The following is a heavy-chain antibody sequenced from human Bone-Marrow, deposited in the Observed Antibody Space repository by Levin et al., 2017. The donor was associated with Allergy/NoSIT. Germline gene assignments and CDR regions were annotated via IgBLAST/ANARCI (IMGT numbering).Heavy chain of an antibody. D-gene: IGHD3-10*01. J-gene: IGHJ4*02. Sequence: GGSLRLSCAASGYTFSSYGMHWVRQAPGKGLEWVAVLSYDGSNRYYADSVKGRFTISRDNSKNTLYLQMNSLRAEDTAVYYCAKDPTYYGSGSKDYGRMLGAREWGYWGQGTLVTVSS. CDR1: GYTFSSYG. CDR2: LSYDGSNR. V-gene: IGHV3-30*18. CDR3: AKDPTYYGSGSKDYGRMLGAREWGY.